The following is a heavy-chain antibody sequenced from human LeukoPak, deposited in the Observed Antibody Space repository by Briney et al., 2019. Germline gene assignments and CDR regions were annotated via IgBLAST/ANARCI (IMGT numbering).Heavy chain of an antibody. D-gene: IGHD2-21*02. CDR2: ISSSGSTE. J-gene: IGHJ6*03. Sequence: GGSLRLSCAASGFSFSSYEMNWVRQAPGKGLEWVSYISSSGSTEYYADSVKGRFTMSRDNAKNSLYLQMNSLRGEDTAVYYCARVIVLVTGNYMDVWGKGTTVTISS. CDR1: GFSFSSYE. CDR3: ARVIVLVTGNYMDV. V-gene: IGHV3-48*03.